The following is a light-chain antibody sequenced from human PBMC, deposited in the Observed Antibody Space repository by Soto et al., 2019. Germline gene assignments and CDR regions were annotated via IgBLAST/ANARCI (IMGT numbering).Light chain of an antibody. CDR3: QQYNSWPIT. CDR1: QIVSDN. Sequence: EVLMTQSPDTLYVSPGERVTLSCRASQIVSDNLAWYQQKPGQGPRLLVYRASTRTLGIPARFSGSESGTEFTLTISSLQSEDFAVYYCQQYNSWPITFGQGTRLEIK. CDR2: RAS. V-gene: IGKV3-15*01. J-gene: IGKJ5*01.